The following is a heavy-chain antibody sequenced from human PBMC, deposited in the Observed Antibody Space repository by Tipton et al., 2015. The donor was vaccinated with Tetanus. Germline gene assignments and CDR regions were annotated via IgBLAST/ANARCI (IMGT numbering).Heavy chain of an antibody. Sequence: GVSIKNGGYSWSWIRQPPGKGLEWIGYTYHTGGTYYNPSFKSRVTVSVDRSNNQFSLKMTSVTAADTAVYFCARAPYNSPGKYYFDYWGQGILVTVSS. CDR1: GVSIKNGGYS. CDR3: ARAPYNSPGKYYFDY. V-gene: IGHV4-30-2*01. D-gene: IGHD5-24*01. CDR2: TYHTGGT. J-gene: IGHJ4*02.